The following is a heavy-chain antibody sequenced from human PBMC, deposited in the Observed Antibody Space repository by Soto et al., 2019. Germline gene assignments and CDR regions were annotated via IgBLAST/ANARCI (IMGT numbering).Heavy chain of an antibody. V-gene: IGHV1-3*01. CDR3: ARDLGVVVIVY. D-gene: IGHD3-22*01. J-gene: IGHJ4*02. CDR1: GYAFTTYA. CDR2: INAGNGDT. Sequence: GASVKVSCKASGYAFTTYAIHWVRQAPGQRLEWMGWINAGNGDTKYSQRFQGRVTITRGKSASTAYMELSSLRSEDTAVYYCARDLGVVVIVYWGQGTLVTVSS.